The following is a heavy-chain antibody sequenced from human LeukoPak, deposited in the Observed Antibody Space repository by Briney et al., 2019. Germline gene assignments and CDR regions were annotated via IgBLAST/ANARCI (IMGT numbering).Heavy chain of an antibody. J-gene: IGHJ4*02. V-gene: IGHV4-4*02. Sequence: PSGTLSLTRAVSGGSLSSSNWWSWVRQPPGKGLEWIGEIYHSGSTNYNPSLRSRVTKSVDKSKNQFTLKLSSVTAADTAVYYCARFQYSSGWKPEPKIDYWGQGTLVTVSS. CDR1: GGSLSSSNW. CDR3: ARFQYSSGWKPEPKIDY. CDR2: IYHSGST. D-gene: IGHD6-19*01.